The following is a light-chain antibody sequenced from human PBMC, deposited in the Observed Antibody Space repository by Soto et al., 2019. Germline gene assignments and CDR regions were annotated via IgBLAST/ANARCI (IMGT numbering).Light chain of an antibody. J-gene: IGLJ1*01. CDR3: QSYDSSLSGYV. CDR2: GNS. V-gene: IGLV1-40*01. Sequence: QSVLTQPPSVSGVPGQRVTISCTGSISNIGANCDVHWYQQLPGTAPKLLIYGNSNRPSGVPDRFSGSKSGTSASLAITGLQAEDEADYYCQSYDSSLSGYVFGTGTKVTVL. CDR1: ISNIGANCD.